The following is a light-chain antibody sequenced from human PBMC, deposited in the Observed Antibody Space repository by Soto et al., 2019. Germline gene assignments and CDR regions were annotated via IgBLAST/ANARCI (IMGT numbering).Light chain of an antibody. J-gene: IGKJ3*01. CDR1: QSVSGN. CDR3: QQYNNWPPIT. CDR2: AAS. Sequence: ELVMMQFPATLSVSTGERATLSCSASQSVSGNLAWYQQKPGQTPRLLIYAASTRATGIPARLSGSGSVTDFTFTISSLLSEDFAVDYCQQYNNWPPITFGPGTKVDIK. V-gene: IGKV3-15*01.